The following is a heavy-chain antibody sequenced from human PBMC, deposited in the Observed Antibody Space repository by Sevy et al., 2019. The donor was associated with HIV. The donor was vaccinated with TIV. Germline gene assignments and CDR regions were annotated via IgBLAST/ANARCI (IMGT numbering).Heavy chain of an antibody. J-gene: IGHJ6*02. CDR1: GGSVRSDNYY. CDR2: VYYGGST. D-gene: IGHD4-4*01. V-gene: IGHV4-61*01. Sequence: SETLSLTCTVSGGSVRSDNYYWSWIRQPPGKGLEWIGYVYYGGSTNYSPSLKSRVTISIDTSKNQFSLKLSSVTAADTAVYYCARGRGTTVTTTVNYYYAMDVWGQGTTVTVSS. CDR3: ARGRGTTVTTTVNYYYAMDV.